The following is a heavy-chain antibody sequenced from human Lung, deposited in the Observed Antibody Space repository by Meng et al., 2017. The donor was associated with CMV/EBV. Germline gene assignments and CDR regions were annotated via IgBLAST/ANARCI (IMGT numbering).Heavy chain of an antibody. J-gene: IGHJ5*02. CDR3: ARAAARPSDWFDP. Sequence: QITFEESGPTLVKPTQTLTLTCTFSGFSLSTSGVGVGWIRQPPGKALECLAIIYGDDEKRYSPSLESRLTVTKDTSKNQVVLTMTYMVPVDTATYYCARAAARPSDWFDPWGQGTLVTVSS. CDR1: GFSLSTSGVG. V-gene: IGHV2-5*02. D-gene: IGHD6-6*01. CDR2: IYGDDEK.